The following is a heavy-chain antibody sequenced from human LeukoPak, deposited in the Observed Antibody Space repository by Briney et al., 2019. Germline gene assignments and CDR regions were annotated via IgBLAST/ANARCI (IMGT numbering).Heavy chain of an antibody. CDR2: ISSSNSTI. Sequence: PGGCLRLSCAASGFTFRSYSMNWVRQAPGKGLEWVSYISSSNSTIYFRDSVKGRFTISRDNAKNSLYLQMNSLRAEDTAVYYCARGNCSSTSCRYYYYYGMDVWGQGTTVTVSS. D-gene: IGHD2-2*01. CDR3: ARGNCSSTSCRYYYYYGMDV. CDR1: GFTFRSYS. V-gene: IGHV3-48*04. J-gene: IGHJ6*02.